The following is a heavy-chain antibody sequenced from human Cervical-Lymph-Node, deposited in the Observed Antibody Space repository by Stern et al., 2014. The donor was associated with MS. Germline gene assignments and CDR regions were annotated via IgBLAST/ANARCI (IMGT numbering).Heavy chain of an antibody. CDR1: GGTFSSYA. CDR3: ARAMVVAATRAYYGMDV. Sequence: QMQLVQSGAEVKKHGSSGKVSCKASGGTFSSYAISWVRQAPGPGLEWMGGIIPIFGTANYAQKFQGRVTITADESTSTAYMELSSLRSEDTAVYYCARAMVVAATRAYYGMDVWGQGTTVTVSS. J-gene: IGHJ6*02. D-gene: IGHD2-15*01. CDR2: IIPIFGTA. V-gene: IGHV1-69*01.